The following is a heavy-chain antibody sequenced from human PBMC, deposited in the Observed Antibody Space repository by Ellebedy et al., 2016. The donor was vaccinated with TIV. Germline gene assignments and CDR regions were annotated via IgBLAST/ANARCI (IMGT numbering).Heavy chain of an antibody. CDR1: GFIISDDW. CDR2: INPDGSAE. D-gene: IGHD3-10*01. J-gene: IGHJ4*02. V-gene: IGHV3-7*03. Sequence: GESLKISCEVSGFIISDDWMSWVRQAPEKGLEWVAHINPDGSAEYYVDSVKGRFSISRDNAKRSLFLQMNSLRVDDTAVYYCVTWDQDYGRWGQGSLVTISS. CDR3: VTWDQDYGR.